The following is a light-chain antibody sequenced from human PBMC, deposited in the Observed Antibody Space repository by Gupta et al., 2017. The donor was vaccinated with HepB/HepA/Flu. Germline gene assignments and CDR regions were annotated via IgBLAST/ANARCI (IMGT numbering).Light chain of an antibody. CDR2: AAS. V-gene: IGKV1-39*01. CDR1: QSINSY. J-gene: IGKJ2*01. Sequence: DIQMTQFPSSLSASVGDRVTITCRASQSINSYLNWYQQKPGKAPKLLIFAASTLQGGAPSTFSGSGSGTDFTLTINSLQPEHFATYYCQQTHSAPFTFGQGTEL. CDR3: QQTHSAPFT.